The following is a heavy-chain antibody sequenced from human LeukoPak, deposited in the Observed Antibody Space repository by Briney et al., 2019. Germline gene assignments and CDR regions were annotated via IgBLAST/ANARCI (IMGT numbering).Heavy chain of an antibody. CDR2: ISHSGST. J-gene: IGHJ5*01. D-gene: IGHD3-10*01. CDR3: ARDRGRNLGFDS. V-gene: IGHV4-30-2*01. CDR1: GDAISSGVYS. Sequence: PSETLSLTCVLSGDAISSGVYSWAWLRQPPGQGLEWIGYISHSGSTYHNPSLEGRVVISVDRSKNQISLNLTSVTAADTAVYFCARDRGRNLGFDSWGQGILVTVSS.